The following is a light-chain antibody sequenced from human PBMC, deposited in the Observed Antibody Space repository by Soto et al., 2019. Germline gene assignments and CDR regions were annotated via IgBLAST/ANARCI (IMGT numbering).Light chain of an antibody. CDR2: DAS. V-gene: IGKV1-5*01. Sequence: DIQMTQSPSTLSASVGDRVTITCRASQSISSWLAWYQQKPGKAPKPLIYDASSLESGVPSRFSGSGSGTEFTLTISSLQPDDFATYYCQQYKSYSHTFGQGTKLEIK. CDR1: QSISSW. CDR3: QQYKSYSHT. J-gene: IGKJ2*01.